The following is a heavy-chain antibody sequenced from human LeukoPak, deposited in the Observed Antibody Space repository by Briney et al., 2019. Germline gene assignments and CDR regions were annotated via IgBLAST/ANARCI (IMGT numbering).Heavy chain of an antibody. CDR2: IKQDGSEK. CDR3: ARDPGPNYDILTGIPYYYYYGMDV. J-gene: IGHJ6*02. Sequence: PGGSLRLSCAASGFTFSSYWMSWVRQAPGKGLEWVSNIKQDGSEKYYVDSVKGRFTISRDNAKTSLYLQMNSLRAEDTAVYYCARDPGPNYDILTGIPYYYYYGMDVWGQGTTVTVSS. V-gene: IGHV3-7*01. CDR1: GFTFSSYW. D-gene: IGHD3-9*01.